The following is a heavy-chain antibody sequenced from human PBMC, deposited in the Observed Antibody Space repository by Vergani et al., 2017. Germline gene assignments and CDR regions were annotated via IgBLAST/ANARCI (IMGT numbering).Heavy chain of an antibody. CDR3: ASLRDYYYMDV. D-gene: IGHD4-17*01. CDR1: GGSFSGYY. CDR2: INHSGST. J-gene: IGHJ6*03. Sequence: QVQLQQWGAGLLKPSETLSLTCAVYGGSFSGYYWSWIRQPPGKGLEWIGEINHSGSTNYNPSLKSRVTISVDTSKNQFSLKLSSVTAADTAVYYCASLRDYYYMDVWGKGTTVTVSS. V-gene: IGHV4-34*01.